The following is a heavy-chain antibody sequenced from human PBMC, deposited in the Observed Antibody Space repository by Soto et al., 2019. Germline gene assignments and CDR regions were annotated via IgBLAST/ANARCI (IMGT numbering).Heavy chain of an antibody. V-gene: IGHV4-59*01. D-gene: IGHD1-7*01. J-gene: IGHJ6*02. CDR2: IYYSGSI. Sequence: SETLSLTCTVSGGSISSYYWSWIRQPPGKGLEWIGYIYYSGSINYNPSLKSRVTISVDTSKNQFSLKLSSVTAADTAVYYCARSPWNYVVSHYYYGMDVWGQGTTVTVSS. CDR1: GGSISSYY. CDR3: ARSPWNYVVSHYYYGMDV.